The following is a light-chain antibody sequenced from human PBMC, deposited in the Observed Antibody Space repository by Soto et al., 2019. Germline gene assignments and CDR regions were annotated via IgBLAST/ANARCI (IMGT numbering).Light chain of an antibody. CDR3: QQYYSYPLIT. CDR1: QGISSD. Sequence: AIRMTQSPSSFSASTGDRVTITCRASQGISSDLAWYQQKPGKAPKLLIYAASTLQSGVPSRFSGSGSGTDFTLTISGLQSEDFATYYCQQYYSYPLITFGQGTRLEIK. CDR2: AAS. V-gene: IGKV1-8*01. J-gene: IGKJ5*01.